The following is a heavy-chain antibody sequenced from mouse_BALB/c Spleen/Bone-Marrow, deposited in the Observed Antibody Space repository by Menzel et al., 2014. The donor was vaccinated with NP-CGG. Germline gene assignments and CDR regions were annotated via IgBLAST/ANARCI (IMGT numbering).Heavy chain of an antibody. J-gene: IGHJ3*01. V-gene: IGHV7-1*02. CDR3: ARDVGYGNYFVY. Sequence: DVHLADSGGGLVQPGDSLRLSCATSGFTFSDFYMEWVRQPPGKRLEWIAASRNKAKYYTTEYSASVKGRFIVSRDTSQSVLYLQMNALRAEDTAIYYCARDVGYGNYFVYWGRGTLVTVTA. CDR1: GFTFSDFY. CDR2: SRNKAKYYTT. D-gene: IGHD2-10*02.